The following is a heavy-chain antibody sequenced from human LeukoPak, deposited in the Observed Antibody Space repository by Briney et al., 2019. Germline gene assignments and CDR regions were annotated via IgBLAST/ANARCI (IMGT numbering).Heavy chain of an antibody. J-gene: IGHJ4*02. CDR1: GFTFSNYA. CDR3: AKGVTTHDY. V-gene: IGHV3-23*01. D-gene: IGHD4-17*01. CDR2: FSGSGGGT. Sequence: GGSLRLSCAASGFTFSNYAMSWVRQAPGKGLEWVSGFSGSGGGTYYADSVKGRFTISRDNSKNTLYLQMNSLRAEDTAVYYCAKGVTTHDYWGQGTLVTVSS.